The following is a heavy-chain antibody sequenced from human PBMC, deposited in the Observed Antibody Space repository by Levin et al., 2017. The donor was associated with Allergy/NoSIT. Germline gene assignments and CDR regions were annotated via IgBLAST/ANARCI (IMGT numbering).Heavy chain of an antibody. CDR2: IRSKAYGGTT. Sequence: GGSLRLSCTASGFTFGDYAMSWVRQAPGKGLEWVGFIRSKAYGGTTEYAASVKGRFTISRDDSKSIAYLQMNSLKTEDTAVYYCTTMGGYYESSGSTAGWGQGTLVTVSS. CDR1: GFTFGDYA. CDR3: TTMGGYYESSGSTAG. D-gene: IGHD3-22*01. J-gene: IGHJ4*02. V-gene: IGHV3-49*04.